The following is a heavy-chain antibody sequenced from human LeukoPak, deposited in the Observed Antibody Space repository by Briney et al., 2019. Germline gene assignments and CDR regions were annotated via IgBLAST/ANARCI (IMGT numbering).Heavy chain of an antibody. CDR1: GFTFSSYA. CDR2: ISGSGGST. D-gene: IGHD3-10*01. CDR3: ARGYGPYYYYGMDV. Sequence: PGGSLRLSCAASGFTFSSYAMSWVRQAPGKRLEWVSAISGSGGSTYYADSVKGRFTISRDNAKNSLYLQMNSLRAEDTALYHCARGYGPYYYYGMDVWGQGTTVTVSS. J-gene: IGHJ6*02. V-gene: IGHV3-23*01.